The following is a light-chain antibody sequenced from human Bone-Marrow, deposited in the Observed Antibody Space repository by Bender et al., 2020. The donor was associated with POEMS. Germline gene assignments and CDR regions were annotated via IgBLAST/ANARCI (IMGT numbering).Light chain of an antibody. Sequence: SSELTQPPSMSVSPGQTARITCFGEMLSYKFGQWYQKKPGQAPVMVMYRGTERPSGIPGRFSGSSSGTTVTLTISGVQTEDEAEYYCQSIDRRDFSRVFGGGTKLTVL. CDR2: RGT. CDR1: MLSYKF. V-gene: IGLV3-25*03. CDR3: QSIDRRDFSRV. J-gene: IGLJ3*02.